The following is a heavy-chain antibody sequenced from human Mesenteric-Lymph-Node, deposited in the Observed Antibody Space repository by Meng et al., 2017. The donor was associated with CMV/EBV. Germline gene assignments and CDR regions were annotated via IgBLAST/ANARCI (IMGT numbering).Heavy chain of an antibody. J-gene: IGHJ6*02. Sequence: SETLSLTCTVSGGSISSYYWSWIRQPPGKGLEWIGYMYYSGSTNYNPSLKSRVTISVDTSKNQFSLKLSSVTAADTAVYYCGRGRYDYGDSYYYYYYGMDVWGQGTTVTVSS. D-gene: IGHD4-17*01. CDR3: GRGRYDYGDSYYYYYYGMDV. V-gene: IGHV4-59*12. CDR2: MYYSGST. CDR1: GGSISSYY.